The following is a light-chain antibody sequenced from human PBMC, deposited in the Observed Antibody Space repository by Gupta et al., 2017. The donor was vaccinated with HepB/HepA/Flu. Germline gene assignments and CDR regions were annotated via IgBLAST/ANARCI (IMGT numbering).Light chain of an antibody. Sequence: EIVMTQSLATLSVSPVERATLSCRASQSVSSNLAWYQQQPGQAPRPLIYGASTRATGSPARFIGSGSGTAFSLTISSLQSEDFAVYYCQQYNNRPPWTFGQGTKVEIK. CDR2: GAS. CDR3: QQYNNRPPWT. CDR1: QSVSSN. V-gene: IGKV3-15*01. J-gene: IGKJ1*01.